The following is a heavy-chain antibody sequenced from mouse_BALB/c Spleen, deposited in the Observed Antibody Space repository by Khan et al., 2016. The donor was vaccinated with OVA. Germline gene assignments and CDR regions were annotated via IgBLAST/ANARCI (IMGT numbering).Heavy chain of an antibody. CDR3: APVGTYCVSFAY. Sequence: VQLQQSGPEVVEPGASVKLSCKASGYTFTSYVMHWVKQKPGQGLEWIGYIYPFNDATKYNEKFTGKATLTSDKSSSTAYMELSSLTSEDSAVDYCAPVGTYCVSFAYWGQGTLVTVSA. V-gene: IGHV1S136*01. CDR1: GYTFTSYV. J-gene: IGHJ3*01. D-gene: IGHD1-1*01. CDR2: IYPFNDAT.